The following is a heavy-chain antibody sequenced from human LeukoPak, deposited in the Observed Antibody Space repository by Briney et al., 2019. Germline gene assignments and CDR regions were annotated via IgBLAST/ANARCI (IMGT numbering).Heavy chain of an antibody. D-gene: IGHD6-25*01. CDR2: IGKVGET. Sequence: GGSLRLSCTTSGFIFSNYDMHWVRQARGKGLEWLSSIGKVGETYYEGSVKGRFTISRENAKNSLYLQMNSLRAGDTAVYYCARDRGRYYMDVWGKGTTVTISS. CDR3: ARDRGRYYMDV. J-gene: IGHJ6*03. CDR1: GFIFSNYD. V-gene: IGHV3-13*01.